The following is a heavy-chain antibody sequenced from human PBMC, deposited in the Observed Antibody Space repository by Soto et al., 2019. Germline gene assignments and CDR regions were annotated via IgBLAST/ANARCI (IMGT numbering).Heavy chain of an antibody. CDR1: GGFVNSGCSY. CDR3: ASASVSLLGANSFDL. Sequence: SETLSLTCTVSGGFVNSGCSYWIWIRQHPAKGPEWIGFIYTSGNTYYNPSLQSRVTMSVDASNNQFSLQLSSVTAAETAVYYCASASVSLLGANSFDLWGQGTVVTVSS. CDR2: IYTSGNT. J-gene: IGHJ3*01. V-gene: IGHV4-31*03. D-gene: IGHD2-21*01.